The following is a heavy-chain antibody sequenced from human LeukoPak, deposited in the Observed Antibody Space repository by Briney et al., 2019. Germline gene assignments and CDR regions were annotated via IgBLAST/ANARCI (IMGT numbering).Heavy chain of an antibody. CDR3: ARRPYGSGTNFYFDY. V-gene: IGHV4-4*07. CDR2: IYTSGST. Sequence: PSETLSLTCTVSGGFISSYYWSWIRQPAGKGLEWIGRIYTSGSTNYNPSLKSRVTMSVDTSKNQFSLKLSSVTAADTAVYYCARRPYGSGTNFYFDYWGQGTLVTVSS. J-gene: IGHJ4*02. CDR1: GGFISSYY. D-gene: IGHD3-10*01.